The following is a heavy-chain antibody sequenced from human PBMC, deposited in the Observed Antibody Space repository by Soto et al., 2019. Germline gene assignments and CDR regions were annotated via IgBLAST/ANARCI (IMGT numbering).Heavy chain of an antibody. D-gene: IGHD3-10*01. J-gene: IGHJ6*02. CDR1: GFTVSSNY. V-gene: IGHV3-66*01. Sequence: EVQLVESGGGLVQPGGSLRHSCAASGFTVSSNYMSWVRQAPGKGLEWVSVIYSGGSTYYADSVKGRFTISRDNSKNTLYLQMNSLRAEDTAVYYCARDRNSEGMDVWGQGTTVTVSS. CDR3: ARDRNSEGMDV. CDR2: IYSGGST.